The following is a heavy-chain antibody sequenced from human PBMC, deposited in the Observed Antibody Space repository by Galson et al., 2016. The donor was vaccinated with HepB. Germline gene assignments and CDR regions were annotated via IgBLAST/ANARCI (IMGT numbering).Heavy chain of an antibody. Sequence: CAISGDSVSSNSATWNWIRLSPSRGLEWLGRTYYRSRWYSDYALSVKSRITISADTSKSQFSLRLNSVTPEDTAVDYCAKRTGNGFDVWGQGTTVTVSS. V-gene: IGHV6-1*01. CDR3: AKRTGNGFDV. CDR1: GDSVSSNSAT. CDR2: TYYRSRWYS. D-gene: IGHD1-1*01. J-gene: IGHJ6*02.